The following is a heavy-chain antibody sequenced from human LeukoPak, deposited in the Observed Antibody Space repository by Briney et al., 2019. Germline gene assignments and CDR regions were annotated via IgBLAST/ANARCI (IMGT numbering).Heavy chain of an antibody. D-gene: IGHD3-3*01. CDR1: GGSISSSNW. Sequence: SETLSLTCAVSGGSISSSNWWSWVRQPPGKGLEWIGEINHSGSINYNPSLKSRVTISVDTSKNQFSLKLSSVTAADTAVYYCARARGYDFWSGDYRRLLSALFDYWGQGTLVTVSS. CDR3: ARARGYDFWSGDYRRLLSALFDY. J-gene: IGHJ4*02. V-gene: IGHV4-4*02. CDR2: INHSGSI.